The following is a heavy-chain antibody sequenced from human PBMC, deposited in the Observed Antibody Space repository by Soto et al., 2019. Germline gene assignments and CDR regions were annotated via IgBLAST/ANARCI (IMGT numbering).Heavy chain of an antibody. V-gene: IGHV3-23*01. CDR3: AKLGMTTINRDY. CDR2: ISGRGGNT. Sequence: EAQLLESGGGLVQPGGSLRLSCAASGFSFDTYAMSWVRQAPGKGLEWVSSISGRGGNTYYEDSVKGRFTISRDNSKNILYLQMTSLRAEDTALYYCAKLGMTTINRDYWGQGTQVTVSS. D-gene: IGHD5-12*01. CDR1: GFSFDTYA. J-gene: IGHJ4*02.